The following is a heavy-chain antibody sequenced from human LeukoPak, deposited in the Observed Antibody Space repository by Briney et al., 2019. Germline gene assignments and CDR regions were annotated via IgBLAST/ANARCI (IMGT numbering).Heavy chain of an antibody. Sequence: GGSLRLSCAASGFTFSDHYMDCVRQAPGKGLEWVGRTRNKASSYTTEYAASVKGRFTISRDDSKNSLYLQMNSLKTEDTAVYYCARDSGYSSGWAWFDPWGQGTLVTVSS. D-gene: IGHD6-19*01. CDR1: GFTFSDHY. CDR2: TRNKASSYTT. J-gene: IGHJ5*02. V-gene: IGHV3-72*01. CDR3: ARDSGYSSGWAWFDP.